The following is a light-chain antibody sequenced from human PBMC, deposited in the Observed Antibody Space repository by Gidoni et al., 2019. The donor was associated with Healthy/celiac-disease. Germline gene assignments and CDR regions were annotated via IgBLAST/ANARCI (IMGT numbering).Light chain of an antibody. V-gene: IGKV1-5*03. CDR1: QSISSW. Sequence: DIQMPQSPSTLSASVGDRVTITCRASQSISSWLAWYQQKPGKAPKLLIYKASFLESGVPSRFSGSGSGTEFTLTISSLQPDDFATYYCQQSGAFGQGTKVEIK. CDR2: KAS. CDR3: QQSGA. J-gene: IGKJ1*01.